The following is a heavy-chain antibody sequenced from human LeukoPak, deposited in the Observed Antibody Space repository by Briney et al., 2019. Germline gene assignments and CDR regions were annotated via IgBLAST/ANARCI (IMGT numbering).Heavy chain of an antibody. CDR3: ALLWFGESNYFDY. CDR2: ISSSSSYI. J-gene: IGHJ4*02. Sequence: GGSLRLSCAASGFTFSTYSMNWVRQAPGKGLEWVSFISSSSSYIYYADSLKGRFTISRDNAKNSLYLQMNSLRAEDTAVYYCALLWFGESNYFDYWGKGTLVTVS. CDR1: GFTFSTYS. V-gene: IGHV3-21*01. D-gene: IGHD3-10*01.